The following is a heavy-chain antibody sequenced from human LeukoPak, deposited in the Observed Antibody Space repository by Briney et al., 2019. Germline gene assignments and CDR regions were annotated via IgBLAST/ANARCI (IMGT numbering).Heavy chain of an antibody. CDR1: GYTFTSYA. CDR2: INAGNGNT. V-gene: IGHV1-3*01. CDR3: ALQSGYSYGNFDY. J-gene: IGHJ4*02. Sequence: VASVKVSCKASGYTFTSYAMHWVRQAPGQRLEWMGWINAGNGNTKYSQKFQGRVTITRDTSTSTAYMELSSLRSEDTAVYYCALQSGYSYGNFDYWGQGTLVIVSS. D-gene: IGHD5-18*01.